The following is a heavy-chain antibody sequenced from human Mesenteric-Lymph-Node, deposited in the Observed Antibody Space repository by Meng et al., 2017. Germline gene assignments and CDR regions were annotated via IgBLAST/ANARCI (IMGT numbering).Heavy chain of an antibody. V-gene: IGHV3-23*04. J-gene: IGHJ4*02. Sequence: EVQVGESGGGLVQPGGSQRLSLAASGFTFRNFAMSWVRQSPGKGLECVSIITSSDDTYYLDSVKGRFTVSRDNSKSTLHLQMDSLSAEDTAVYYCAKNFNFDDWGRGTLVTVSS. CDR1: GFTFRNFA. CDR3: AKNFNFDD. CDR2: ITSSDDT.